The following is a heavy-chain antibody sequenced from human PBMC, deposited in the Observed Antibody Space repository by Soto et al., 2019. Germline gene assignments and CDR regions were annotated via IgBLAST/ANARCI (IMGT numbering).Heavy chain of an antibody. D-gene: IGHD6-19*01. Sequence: GGSLRLSCAASGFTFSSYAMSWVRQAPGKGLEWVSAISGSGGSTYYADSVKGRFTISRDNSKNTLYLQMNSLRAEDTAVYYCAKDTVVWQWLVPTCFDYWGQETLVTVSS. CDR2: ISGSGGST. CDR3: AKDTVVWQWLVPTCFDY. J-gene: IGHJ4*02. CDR1: GFTFSSYA. V-gene: IGHV3-23*01.